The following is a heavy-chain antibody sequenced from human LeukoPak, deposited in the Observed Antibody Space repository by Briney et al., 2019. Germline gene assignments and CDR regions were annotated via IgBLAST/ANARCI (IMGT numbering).Heavy chain of an antibody. CDR3: AKGNYDLLTGYYPDY. V-gene: IGHV3-30*02. D-gene: IGHD3-9*01. J-gene: IGHJ4*02. Sequence: PGGSLRLSCAASGFTFSSYGMHWVRQAPGKGLEWVGFTQYDGSNKYVDSVKGRFTISRDNSKNTLFVQMNSLRAEDTAVYYCAKGNYDLLTGYYPDYWGQGTLVTVSS. CDR1: GFTFSSYG. CDR2: TQYDGSNK.